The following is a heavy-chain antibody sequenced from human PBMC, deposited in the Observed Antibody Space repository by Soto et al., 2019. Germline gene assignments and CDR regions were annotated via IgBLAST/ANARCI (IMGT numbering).Heavy chain of an antibody. Sequence: SQTLSLTCAISGDSVSSNSAAWNWIRQSPSRGLEWLGRTYYRSKWYNDYAVSVKSRITINSDTSKNQFSLQLNSVTPEDTAVYYCARSGLRFLEWSFDIWGQGTMVTVSS. CDR2: TYYRSKWYN. J-gene: IGHJ3*02. D-gene: IGHD3-3*01. CDR3: ARSGLRFLEWSFDI. V-gene: IGHV6-1*01. CDR1: GDSVSSNSAA.